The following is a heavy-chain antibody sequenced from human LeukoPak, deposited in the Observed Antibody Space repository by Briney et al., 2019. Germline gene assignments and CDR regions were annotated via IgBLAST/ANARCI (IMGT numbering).Heavy chain of an antibody. D-gene: IGHD4-23*01. J-gene: IGHJ4*02. Sequence: PGRSLRLSCAASGFTFSSYGMHWVRQAPGKGLEWVAVISYDGSNKYYADSVKGRFAISRDNSKNTLYLQMNSLRAEDTAVYYCAREGGDLRWKNRFDFWGQGTLVTVSS. V-gene: IGHV3-30*03. CDR3: AREGGDLRWKNRFDF. CDR2: ISYDGSNK. CDR1: GFTFSSYG.